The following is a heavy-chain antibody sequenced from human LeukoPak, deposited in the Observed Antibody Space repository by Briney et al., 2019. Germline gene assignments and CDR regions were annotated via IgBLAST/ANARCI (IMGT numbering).Heavy chain of an antibody. Sequence: SETLSLTCAVYGGSFSGYYWSWIRQPPGKGLEWIGEINHSGSTNYNPSLKSRVTISVDTSKNQFSLKLSSVTAADTAVYYCARAGVFWELLYYWGQGTLVTVSS. CDR3: ARAGVFWELLYY. D-gene: IGHD1-26*01. V-gene: IGHV4-34*01. J-gene: IGHJ4*02. CDR1: GGSFSGYY. CDR2: INHSGST.